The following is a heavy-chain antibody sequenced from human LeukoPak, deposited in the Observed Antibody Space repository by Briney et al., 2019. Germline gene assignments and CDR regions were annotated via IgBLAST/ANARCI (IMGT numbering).Heavy chain of an antibody. J-gene: IGHJ4*02. V-gene: IGHV4-34*01. CDR2: INHSGST. CDR1: GGSYSGYY. CDR3: ARDGGLDSSGYYFDY. D-gene: IGHD3-22*01. Sequence: SEALSLTCAVYGGSYSGYYWSWIRQPPGKGLEWIGEINHSGSTNYNLSLKSRVTISVDTSKNQFSLKLSSVTAADTAVYYCARDGGLDSSGYYFDYWGQGTLVTVSS.